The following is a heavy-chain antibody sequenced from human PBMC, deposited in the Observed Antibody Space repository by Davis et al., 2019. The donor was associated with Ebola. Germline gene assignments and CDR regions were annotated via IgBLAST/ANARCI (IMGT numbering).Heavy chain of an antibody. J-gene: IGHJ4*02. D-gene: IGHD5-24*01. V-gene: IGHV4-59*08. CDR2: VYSSGSA. Sequence: MPSETLSLTCTVSGGSISSYSWSWIRQPPGKRLEWIGFVYSSGSAYYNPSLESRLTMSVDTSKNQFSLKLRSVTAADTAVYYCARQRRDGYSDFDYWGLGTLVTVSS. CDR1: GGSISSYS. CDR3: ARQRRDGYSDFDY.